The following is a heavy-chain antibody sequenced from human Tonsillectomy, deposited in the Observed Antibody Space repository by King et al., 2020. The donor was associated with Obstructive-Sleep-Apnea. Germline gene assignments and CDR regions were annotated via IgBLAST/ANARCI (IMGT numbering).Heavy chain of an antibody. CDR3: AKDTALRYFDWHGGGFDY. CDR2: ISWDGGKT. CDR1: GFTFEDYS. Sequence: VQLVESGGVVVQPGGSLRLSCAASGFTFEDYSMHWVRQAPGKGLKWVSLISWDGGKTYYADSVKGRFTISRDNSKKSLYLQMNSLRTEDTALYYCAKDTALRYFDWHGGGFDYWGQGTLVTVSS. V-gene: IGHV3-43*01. J-gene: IGHJ4*02. D-gene: IGHD3-9*01.